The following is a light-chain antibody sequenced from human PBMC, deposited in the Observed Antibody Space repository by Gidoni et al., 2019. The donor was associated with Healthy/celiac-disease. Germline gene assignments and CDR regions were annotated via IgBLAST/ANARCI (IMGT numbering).Light chain of an antibody. V-gene: IGLV1-40*01. J-gene: IGLJ2*01. CDR3: QSYDISLSGSVV. CDR2: GNS. CDR1: SSNIGAGYD. Sequence: QSVLTQPPSVSGAPGQRVTISCTGSSSNIGAGYDVHWYQQLPGTAPKLLIYGNSNRPSGVPDRFSGSKSGTSASLAIPGLQAEDEADYYCQSYDISLSGSVVFGGGTKLTVL.